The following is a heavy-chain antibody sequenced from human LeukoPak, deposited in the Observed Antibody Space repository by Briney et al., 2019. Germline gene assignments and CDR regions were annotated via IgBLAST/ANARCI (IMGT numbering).Heavy chain of an antibody. D-gene: IGHD5-18*01. CDR2: IYYSGST. CDR3: ARYRKGAYSYDY. V-gene: IGHV4-59*08. J-gene: IGHJ4*02. Sequence: LETLSLTCTVSGGSISSYYWSWIRQPPGKGLEWIGYIYYSGSTNYNPSLKSRVTMSGDTSKNQFSLRLSSVTAADTAVYYCARYRKGAYSYDYWGQGTLVTVSS. CDR1: GGSISSYY.